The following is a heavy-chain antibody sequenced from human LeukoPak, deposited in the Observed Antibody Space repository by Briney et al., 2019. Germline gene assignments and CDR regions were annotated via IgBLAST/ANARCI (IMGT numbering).Heavy chain of an antibody. J-gene: IGHJ4*02. D-gene: IGHD6-13*01. CDR3: ATPDPNQIRYSLWYFDY. CDR2: ISSSSSYI. V-gene: IGHV3-21*01. Sequence: GGSLRLSCAASGFTFSSYSMNWVRQAPGKGLEWVSSISSSSSYIYYADSVKGRFTISRDNAKNSLYLQMNSLRAEDTAVYYCATPDPNQIRYSLWYFDYWGQGTLVTVSS. CDR1: GFTFSSYS.